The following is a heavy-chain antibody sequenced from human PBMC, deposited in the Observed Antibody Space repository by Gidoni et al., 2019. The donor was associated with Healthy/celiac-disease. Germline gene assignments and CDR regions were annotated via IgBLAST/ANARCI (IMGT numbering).Heavy chain of an antibody. V-gene: IGHV4-61*02. Sequence: QVQLQESGPGLVKPSQTLSLTCTVSGGSISSGSYYWSWIRQPAGKGLEWIGRIYTSGSTNYNPSLKSRVTISVDTSKNQFSLKLSSVTAADTAVYYCARDGYSYGSYFDYWGQGTLVTVSS. D-gene: IGHD5-18*01. CDR1: GGSISSGSYY. J-gene: IGHJ4*02. CDR3: ARDGYSYGSYFDY. CDR2: IYTSGST.